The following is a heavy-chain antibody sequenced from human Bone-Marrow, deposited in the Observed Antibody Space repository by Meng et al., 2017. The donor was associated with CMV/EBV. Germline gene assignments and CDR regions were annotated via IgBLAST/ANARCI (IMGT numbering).Heavy chain of an antibody. CDR3: ARDRFMERPGWFDP. CDR2: ISVYNGNT. D-gene: IGHD3-3*01. V-gene: IGHV1-18*01. J-gene: IGHJ5*02. Sequence: KACGSTFSNYGIRWVRQAPGQGLEWMGWISVYNGNTQYTQKFQDRVIMTTDTSTSIAYMELRSLRSDDTAVYYCARDRFMERPGWFDPWGQGTLVTVSS. CDR1: GSTFSNYG.